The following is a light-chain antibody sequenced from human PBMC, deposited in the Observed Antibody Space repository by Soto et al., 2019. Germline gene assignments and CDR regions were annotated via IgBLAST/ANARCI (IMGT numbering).Light chain of an antibody. J-gene: IGLJ1*01. Sequence: QSVLTRPPSASGTPGQRVTISCSGSSSNIGSNYVYWYQQLPETAPKLLIYRNNQRPSGVPDRFSGSKSGTSASLAISGLRSEDEADYYCAAWDDSLSGQVFGTGTKLTVL. V-gene: IGLV1-47*01. CDR3: AAWDDSLSGQV. CDR1: SSNIGSNY. CDR2: RNN.